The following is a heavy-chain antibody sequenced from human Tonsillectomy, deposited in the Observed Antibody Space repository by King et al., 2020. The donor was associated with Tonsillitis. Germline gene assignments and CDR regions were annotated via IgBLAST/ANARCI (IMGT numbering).Heavy chain of an antibody. CDR2: IYHSGST. CDR3: ARFMVRGVGANWFDP. Sequence: QLQESGPGLVKPSGTLSLTCAVSGDSISSSNWWSWVRQPPGKGLEWIGEIYHSGSTNYNPSLKSRVTISVDKSKNQFSLKLSSVTAADTAVYYCARFMVRGVGANWFDPWGQGTLVTVSS. J-gene: IGHJ5*02. CDR1: GDSISSSNW. V-gene: IGHV4-4*02. D-gene: IGHD3-10*01.